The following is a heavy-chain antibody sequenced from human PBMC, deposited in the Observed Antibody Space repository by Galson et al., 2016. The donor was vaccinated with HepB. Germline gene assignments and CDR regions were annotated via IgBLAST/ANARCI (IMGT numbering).Heavy chain of an antibody. CDR3: ASLFGTTGAFDI. V-gene: IGHV1-3*01. CDR1: GHTFTTYA. CDR2: INAGDHNT. D-gene: IGHD1-7*01. J-gene: IGHJ3*02. Sequence: SVKVSCKASGHTFTTYAIHWVRQAPGQRLEWMGWINAGDHNTRFSQRFQDRVTIRRDTSASTTYMELSSLRFDDTAVYYCASLFGTTGAFDILGQGTMFTVSS.